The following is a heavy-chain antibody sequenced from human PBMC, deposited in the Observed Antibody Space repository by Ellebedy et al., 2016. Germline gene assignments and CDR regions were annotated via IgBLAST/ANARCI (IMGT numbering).Heavy chain of an antibody. CDR1: GCTFTGYY. J-gene: IGHJ6*03. CDR3: ARGDHDYGDPYYYYMDV. V-gene: IGHV1-2*02. CDR2: INPNSGGT. Sequence: ASVKVSCXASGCTFTGYYMHWVRQAPGQGLEWMGWINPNSGGTNYAQKFQGRVTMTRDTSISTAYMELSRLRSDDTAVYYCARGDHDYGDPYYYYMDVWGKGTTVTVSS. D-gene: IGHD4-17*01.